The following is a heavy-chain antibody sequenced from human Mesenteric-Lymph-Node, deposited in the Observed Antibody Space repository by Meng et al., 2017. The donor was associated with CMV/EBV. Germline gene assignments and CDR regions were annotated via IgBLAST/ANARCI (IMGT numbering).Heavy chain of an antibody. CDR3: VRGLSSSCSGGSCYSTGFDY. CDR1: GFTFNTHA. CDR2: ISYDGSNK. J-gene: IGHJ4*02. D-gene: IGHD2-15*01. V-gene: IGHV3-30*04. Sequence: SCAASGFTFNTHALHWVRQAAGKGLEWVAGISYDGSNKFYADSVKGRFTISRDNSKNMVYLQMSSLRVEDTAVYYCVRGLSSSCSGGSCYSTGFDYRGQGTQVTVSS.